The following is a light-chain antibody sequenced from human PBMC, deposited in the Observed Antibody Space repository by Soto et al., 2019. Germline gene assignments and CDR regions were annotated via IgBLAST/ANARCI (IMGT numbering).Light chain of an antibody. Sequence: QSVLTQPPSVSAAPGQKVTISCSGRSSNIGRNFVSWYQQLPGTAPKLLIYDNNKRPSGIPDRFSGSKSGTSATLGITGLQTGDEADYYCGTWDSSLSAGVFGGGTKLTVL. CDR3: GTWDSSLSAGV. CDR2: DNN. V-gene: IGLV1-51*01. CDR1: SSNIGRNF. J-gene: IGLJ3*02.